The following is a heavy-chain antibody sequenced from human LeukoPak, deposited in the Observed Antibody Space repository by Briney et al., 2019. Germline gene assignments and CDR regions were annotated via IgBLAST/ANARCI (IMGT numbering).Heavy chain of an antibody. CDR2: ISYDGSNK. CDR3: AAARLRYFDWLQNDY. CDR1: GFTFSSYA. J-gene: IGHJ4*02. D-gene: IGHD3-9*01. Sequence: PGGSLRLSCAASGFTFSSYAMHWVRQAPGKGLEWVAVISYDGSNKYYADSVKGRFTISRDNSKNTLYLQMNSLRAEDTAVYYCAAARLRYFDWLQNDYWGQGTLVTVSS. V-gene: IGHV3-30*04.